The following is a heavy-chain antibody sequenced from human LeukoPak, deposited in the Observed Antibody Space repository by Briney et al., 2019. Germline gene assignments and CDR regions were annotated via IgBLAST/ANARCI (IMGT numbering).Heavy chain of an antibody. CDR1: GFTFSSYA. D-gene: IGHD2-15*01. J-gene: IGHJ4*02. Sequence: GGSLRHSCAASGFTFSSYAISWLRQAPGKGLDWVSVISDSGSSTYYANSVKGRFTISRDNSKNTMYLQVNSLRAEDTAVYYCASHCSGGSCYFWGQGTLVSVSS. CDR2: ISDSGSST. CDR3: ASHCSGGSCYF. V-gene: IGHV3-23*01.